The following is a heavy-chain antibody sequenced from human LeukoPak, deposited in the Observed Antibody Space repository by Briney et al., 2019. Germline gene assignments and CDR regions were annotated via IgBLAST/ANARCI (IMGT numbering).Heavy chain of an antibody. CDR1: GFIFSDYY. CDR2: ISSSGDTI. Sequence: KPGGSLRLSCAASGFIFSDYYMTWVRQAPGRGLEGVSHISSSGDTIYYAASVKGRFIISRDNAKTSLYLQMNSLRAEDTAVYYCALRRYSSSPSAFDIWGQGTMVTVSS. J-gene: IGHJ3*02. CDR3: ALRRYSSSPSAFDI. V-gene: IGHV3-11*01. D-gene: IGHD6-13*01.